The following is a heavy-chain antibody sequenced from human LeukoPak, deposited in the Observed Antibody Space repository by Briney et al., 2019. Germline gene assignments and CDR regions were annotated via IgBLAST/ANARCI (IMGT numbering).Heavy chain of an antibody. D-gene: IGHD2-2*02. CDR3: ARGQDIVVVPAAINLPGSPESYGMDV. J-gene: IGHJ6*02. CDR1: GGTFSSYA. Sequence: SVKVSCKASGGTFSSYAISWVRQAPGQGLEWMGGIIPILGTANYAQKFQGRVTITADESTSTAYMELSSLRSEDTAVYYCARGQDIVVVPAAINLPGSPESYGMDVWGQGTTVTVSS. V-gene: IGHV1-69*13. CDR2: IIPILGTA.